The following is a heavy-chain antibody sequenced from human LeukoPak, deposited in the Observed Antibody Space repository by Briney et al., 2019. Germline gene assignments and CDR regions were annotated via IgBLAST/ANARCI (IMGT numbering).Heavy chain of an antibody. CDR1: GGSISSSSYY. D-gene: IGHD2-15*01. CDR3: ARGGPEVSLDY. CDR2: IYYSGST. Sequence: SETLSLTCTVSGGSISSSSYYWGWIRQPPGKGLEWIGSIYYSGSTYYNPSLKSRVTISVDTSKNQFSLKLSCVTAADTAVYYCARGGPEVSLDYWGQGTLVTVSS. J-gene: IGHJ4*02. V-gene: IGHV4-39*07.